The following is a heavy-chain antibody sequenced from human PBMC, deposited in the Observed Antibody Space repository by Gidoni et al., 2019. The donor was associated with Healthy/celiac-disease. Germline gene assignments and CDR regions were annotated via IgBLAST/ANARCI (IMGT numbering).Heavy chain of an antibody. V-gene: IGHV3-7*01. Sequence: EVQLVESGGGLVQPGGSLRLSCAASGFTFSSYWRSWVRQAPGKGLGWVANIKQDGSEKYYVDSVKGRFTISRDNAKNSLYLQMNSLRAEDTAVYYCARDPLRFGYYYGMDVWGQGTTVTVSS. D-gene: IGHD3-16*01. CDR3: ARDPLRFGYYYGMDV. CDR1: GFTFSSYW. J-gene: IGHJ6*02. CDR2: IKQDGSEK.